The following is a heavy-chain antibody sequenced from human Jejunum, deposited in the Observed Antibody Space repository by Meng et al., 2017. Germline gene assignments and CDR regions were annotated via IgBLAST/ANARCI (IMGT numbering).Heavy chain of an antibody. CDR1: GGSSSSGNW. CDR2: IHHSGRV. Sequence: QVQLQEPGPGRGKPSGTLSLTCAVSGGSSSSGNWWSWVGQSPGEGLQWIGEIHHSGRVTYNPSLKSRVAISVDMSKNQFSLELSSVTAADTAVYYCAKNGAYCLEYWGQGTLVTVSS. CDR3: AKNGAYCLEY. V-gene: IGHV4-4*02. J-gene: IGHJ4*02. D-gene: IGHD2-8*02.